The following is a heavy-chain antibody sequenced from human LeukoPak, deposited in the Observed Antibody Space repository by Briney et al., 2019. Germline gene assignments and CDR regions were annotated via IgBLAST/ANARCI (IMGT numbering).Heavy chain of an antibody. V-gene: IGHV1-18*01. CDR1: GYTFTSYG. CDR2: ISAYNGNT. Sequence: ASVKVSCKASGYTFTSYGISWVRQAPGQGLEWMGWISAYNGNTNYAQKLQGRVTMTTDTYTSTAYMELRSLRSDDTAVYYCARFRSGYCSGGSCSGWFDPWGQGTLVTVSS. D-gene: IGHD2-15*01. CDR3: ARFRSGYCSGGSCSGWFDP. J-gene: IGHJ5*02.